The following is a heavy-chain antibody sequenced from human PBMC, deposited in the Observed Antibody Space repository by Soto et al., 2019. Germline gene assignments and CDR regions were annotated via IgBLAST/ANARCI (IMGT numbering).Heavy chain of an antibody. Sequence: GGSLRLSCAASGFTFSSYWMVRVRQTPGKGLEWVANISPHGSETYYVDSVKGRFTVSRDNAQNSLYLQMNSLRVEDTAVYYCARPFFDYWGQGALVTVSS. CDR3: ARPFFDY. CDR1: GFTFSSYW. CDR2: ISPHGSET. J-gene: IGHJ4*02. V-gene: IGHV3-7*05. D-gene: IGHD3-16*01.